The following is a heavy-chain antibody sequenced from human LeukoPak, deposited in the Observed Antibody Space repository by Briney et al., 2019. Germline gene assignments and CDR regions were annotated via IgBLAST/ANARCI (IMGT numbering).Heavy chain of an antibody. Sequence: GGSLRLXCTASGFTFGDYAMSWVRQAPGKGLEWVGFIRSKAYGGTTEYAASVKGRFTISRDDSKSIAYLQMNSLKTEDTAVYYCTSVGAGAFDYWGQGTLVTVSS. CDR1: GFTFGDYA. CDR2: IRSKAYGGTT. V-gene: IGHV3-49*04. J-gene: IGHJ4*02. CDR3: TSVGAGAFDY. D-gene: IGHD1-26*01.